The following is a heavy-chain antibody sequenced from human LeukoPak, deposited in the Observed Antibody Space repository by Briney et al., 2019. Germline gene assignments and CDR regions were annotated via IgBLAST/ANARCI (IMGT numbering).Heavy chain of an antibody. D-gene: IGHD5-12*01. V-gene: IGHV3-74*01. Sequence: PGGSLRLSCAACGFTFSRYWMHWVRQTPGKGLVWVSLINSDGTTTFYADSVKGRFTIPRDNARNTLYLQMSSLRAEDTAVYYCASTEYVASHFDQWGQGTLVTVSS. J-gene: IGHJ4*02. CDR3: ASTEYVASHFDQ. CDR1: GFTFSRYW. CDR2: INSDGTTT.